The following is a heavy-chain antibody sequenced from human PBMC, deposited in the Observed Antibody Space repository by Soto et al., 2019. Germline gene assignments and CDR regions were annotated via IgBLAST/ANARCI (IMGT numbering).Heavy chain of an antibody. CDR1: GYSFASYW. Sequence: GKSLKISCKGSGYSFASYWIGWVRQMPGKGLEWMGIIYPGDSDTRYSPSFQGQVTISADKSISTAYLQWSSLKASDTAMYYCARSNYDILTVPSYWGQGTLVTVSS. CDR3: ARSNYDILTVPSY. CDR2: IYPGDSDT. D-gene: IGHD3-9*01. J-gene: IGHJ4*02. V-gene: IGHV5-51*01.